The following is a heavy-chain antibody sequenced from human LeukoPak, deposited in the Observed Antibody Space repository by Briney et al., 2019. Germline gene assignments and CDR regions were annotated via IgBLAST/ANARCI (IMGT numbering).Heavy chain of an antibody. CDR1: GGSISSYY. J-gene: IGHJ6*04. CDR2: IYYSGSA. V-gene: IGHV4-59*01. CDR3: ARGEEYWFV. D-gene: IGHD2/OR15-2a*01. Sequence: SETLSLTCTVSGGSISSYYWTWIRQPPGKGLEWIGNIYYSGSANYNPSFKSRVTISVNTSKNQFSLKLSSVTAADTAVYYCARGEEYWFVWGEGTTVTVSS.